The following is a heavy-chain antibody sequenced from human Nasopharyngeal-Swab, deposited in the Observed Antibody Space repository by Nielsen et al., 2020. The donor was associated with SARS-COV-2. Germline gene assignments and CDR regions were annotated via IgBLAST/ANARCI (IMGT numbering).Heavy chain of an antibody. D-gene: IGHD6-6*01. J-gene: IGHJ5*02. CDR2: ISSSGSTI. V-gene: IGHV3-48*03. CDR1: GFTFSSYE. Sequence: GESLKISCVASGFTFSSYEMNWVRQAPGKGLEWVSYISSSGSTIYYADSVKGRFTISRDNAKNSLYLQMNSLRAEDTAVYYCARGWGIAARSGWFDPWGQGTLVTVSS. CDR3: ARGWGIAARSGWFDP.